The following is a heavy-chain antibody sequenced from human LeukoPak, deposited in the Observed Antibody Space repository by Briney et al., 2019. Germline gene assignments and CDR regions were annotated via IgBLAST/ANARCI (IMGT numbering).Heavy chain of an antibody. J-gene: IGHJ4*02. CDR3: ARSGYLTSISYFDY. D-gene: IGHD3-9*01. Sequence: PGGSLRLSCAASGFTFSSYSMNWVRQAPGKGLEWVSSISSSSSYIYYADSVKGRFTISRDNAKNSLYLQMDSLRAEDTAVYYCARSGYLTSISYFDYWGQGTLVTVSS. CDR1: GFTFSSYS. V-gene: IGHV3-21*01. CDR2: ISSSSSYI.